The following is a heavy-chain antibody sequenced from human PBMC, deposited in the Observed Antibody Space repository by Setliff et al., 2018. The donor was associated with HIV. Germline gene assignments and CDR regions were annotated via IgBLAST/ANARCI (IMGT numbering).Heavy chain of an antibody. D-gene: IGHD2-21*01. V-gene: IGHV1-18*01. CDR1: ADTFTSCL. Sequence: ASVKVSCKASADTFTSCLINWLRQAPGQGLEWMGWINTYNGNTKYGQKFQGSVTMTTDTSTSTVYMELRNLRSDDTAVYFCARGGPARVALLYWFDPWGQGTLVTVSS. J-gene: IGHJ5*02. CDR2: INTYNGNT. CDR3: ARGGPARVALLYWFDP.